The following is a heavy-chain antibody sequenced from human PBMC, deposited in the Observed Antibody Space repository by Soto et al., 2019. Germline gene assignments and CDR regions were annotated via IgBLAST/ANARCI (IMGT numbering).Heavy chain of an antibody. CDR2: ISAYNGNT. CDR3: ARDCSPPSYYYILTGLAGGMDV. V-gene: IGHV1-18*04. CDR1: GYTFTSYG. Sequence: ASVKVSCKASGYTFTSYGISWVRQAPGQGLEWMGWISAYNGNTNYAQKLQGRVTMTTDTSTSTAYMELRSLRSDDTAVYYCARDCSPPSYYYILTGLAGGMDVWGQGTTVTVSS. D-gene: IGHD3-9*01. J-gene: IGHJ6*02.